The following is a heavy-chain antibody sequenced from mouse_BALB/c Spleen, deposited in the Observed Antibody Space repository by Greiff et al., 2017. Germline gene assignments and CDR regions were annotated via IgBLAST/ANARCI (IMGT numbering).Heavy chain of an antibody. CDR2: IDPENGDT. V-gene: IGHV14-4*02. D-gene: IGHD1-1*01. CDR3: NAGYGRFAY. J-gene: IGHJ3*01. CDR1: GFNIKDYY. Sequence: EVQLVESGAELVRSGASVKLSCTASGFNIKDYYMHWVKQRPEQGLEWIGWIDPENGDTEYAPKFQGKATMTADTSSNTAYLQLSSLTSEDTAVYYCNAGYGRFAYWGQGTLVTVSA.